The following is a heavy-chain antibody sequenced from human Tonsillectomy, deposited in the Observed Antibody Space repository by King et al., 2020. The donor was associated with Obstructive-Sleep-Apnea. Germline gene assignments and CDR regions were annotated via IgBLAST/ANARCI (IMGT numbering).Heavy chain of an antibody. CDR2: IYYSGST. V-gene: IGHV4-31*03. D-gene: IGHD3-22*01. J-gene: IGHJ4*02. CDR3: ARARLLGYFDY. CDR1: GGSISSGDYY. Sequence: QLQESGPGLVKPSQTLSLTCTVSGGSISSGDYYWSWIRQHPEQGLEWVGYIYYSGSTYYNPSLNSRVSISVDTSKNQFSLKLSSVTAADTAVYYCARARLLGYFDYWGQGTLVTVSS.